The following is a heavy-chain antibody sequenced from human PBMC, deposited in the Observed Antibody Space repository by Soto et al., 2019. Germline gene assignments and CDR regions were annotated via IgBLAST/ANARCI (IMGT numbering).Heavy chain of an antibody. CDR3: ARSIAAAVDFDY. Sequence: ASVKVSCKASGYTFTSYAMHWVRQAPGQRLEWMGWINAGNGNTKYSQKFQGRVTITRDTSASTAYTELRSLRSDDTAVYYCARSIAAAVDFDYWGQGTLVTVSS. D-gene: IGHD6-13*01. V-gene: IGHV1-3*01. CDR2: INAGNGNT. J-gene: IGHJ4*02. CDR1: GYTFTSYA.